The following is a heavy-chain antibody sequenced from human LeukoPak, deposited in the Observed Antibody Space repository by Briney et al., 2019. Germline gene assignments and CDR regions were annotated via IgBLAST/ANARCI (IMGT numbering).Heavy chain of an antibody. CDR1: GFTFSRYC. CDR2: IDQDGSEQ. Sequence: GGSLRLSCAASGFTFSRYCMCWVRQAPGKGLEWVANIDQDGSEQYYPDSVEGRFTISRDNAKNSLYLQMDNLRAEDTAVYYCSNGIYIIAYWGRGTLVTVSS. J-gene: IGHJ4*02. D-gene: IGHD5-12*01. V-gene: IGHV3-7*01. CDR3: SNGIYIIAY.